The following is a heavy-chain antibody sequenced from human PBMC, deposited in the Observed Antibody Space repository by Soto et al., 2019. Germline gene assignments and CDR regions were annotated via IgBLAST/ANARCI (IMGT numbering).Heavy chain of an antibody. Sequence: QITLNESGPTQVKPRQTLTLTCTFSGFSLTTSGVGVGWIRQSPGKAPEWLALIYWDVDKRYSPSLKSRLTINKDTSKNQVVLTMADLDPADTATYYCAHRVLRTVFGVVTTTAIYFDFWGQGTPVAVSS. D-gene: IGHD3-3*01. V-gene: IGHV2-5*02. CDR2: IYWDVDK. CDR1: GFSLTTSGVG. CDR3: AHRVLRTVFGVVTTTAIYFDF. J-gene: IGHJ4*02.